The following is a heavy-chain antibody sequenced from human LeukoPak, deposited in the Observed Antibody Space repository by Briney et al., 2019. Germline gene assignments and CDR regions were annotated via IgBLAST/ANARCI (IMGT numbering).Heavy chain of an antibody. CDR3: ARGLYYGSGSYTFDS. J-gene: IGHJ4*02. V-gene: IGHV1-2*06. D-gene: IGHD3-10*01. Sequence: ASVKVSCKASGYTFTGYYMHWVRQAPGQGLEWMGRINPNSGGTNYAQKFQGRVTTTRDTSISTAYMELRRLRSDDTAVYYCARGLYYGSGSYTFDSWGQGTLVTVSS. CDR2: INPNSGGT. CDR1: GYTFTGYY.